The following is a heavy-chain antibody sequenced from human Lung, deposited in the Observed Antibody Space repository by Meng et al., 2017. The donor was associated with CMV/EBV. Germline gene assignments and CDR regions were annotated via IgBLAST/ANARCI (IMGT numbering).Heavy chain of an antibody. CDR1: GGSISSRSFY. Sequence: SAPGLGEPSQTLPLTCTVAGGSISSRSFYWNWIRQPAGKGLEWIGRLYATGSTNYNPSLESRATISVDTSKNQFSLRLDSVTAADTAVYYCARGPYSTGWCDFWGQGSLVTVSS. CDR3: ARGPYSTGWCDF. D-gene: IGHD6-19*01. V-gene: IGHV4-61*02. CDR2: LYATGST. J-gene: IGHJ4*02.